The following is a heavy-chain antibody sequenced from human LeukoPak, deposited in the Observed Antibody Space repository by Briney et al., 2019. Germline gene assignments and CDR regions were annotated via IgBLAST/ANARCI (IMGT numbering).Heavy chain of an antibody. Sequence: SETLSLTCAVYGGSFSGYYWSWIRQPPGKGLEWIGEINHSGSTNYNPSLKSRVTISVDTSKNQFSLKLSSVTAADTAVYYCARGRDYDILTGYYTGFFRFDYWGQGTLVTVSS. V-gene: IGHV4-34*01. CDR1: GGSFSGYY. CDR3: ARGRDYDILTGYYTGFFRFDY. CDR2: INHSGST. D-gene: IGHD3-9*01. J-gene: IGHJ4*02.